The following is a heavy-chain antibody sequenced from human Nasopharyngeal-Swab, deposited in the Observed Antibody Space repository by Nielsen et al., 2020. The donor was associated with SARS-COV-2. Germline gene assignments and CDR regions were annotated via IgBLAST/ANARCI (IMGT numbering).Heavy chain of an antibody. CDR1: GYAFTKYA. J-gene: IGHJ4*02. V-gene: IGHV7-4-1*02. CDR3: ARGRGSSGYYPTDY. CDR2: INTNTGTP. D-gene: IGHD3-22*01. Sequence: ASVKASCKASGYAFTKYAMNWVRQAPGQGLEWMGWINTNTGTPTYAQGFTGRFVFSLDTSVSTAYLQISSLKPEDTGVYYCARGRGSSGYYPTDYWGQGTLVTVSS.